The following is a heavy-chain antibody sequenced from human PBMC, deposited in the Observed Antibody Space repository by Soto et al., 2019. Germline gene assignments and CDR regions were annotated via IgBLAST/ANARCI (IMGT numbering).Heavy chain of an antibody. V-gene: IGHV4-4*02. CDR2: IYHGGST. J-gene: IGHJ6*02. CDR1: GGSISIANW. Sequence: SEPLSLTCAVSGGSISIANWWTWVRQPPGKGLEWIGEIYHGGSTSYNPSLKSRVTLSLDKFKNHFSLNLTSVTAADTAVYYCARLSFSYGVDVWGQGTTVTVSS. CDR3: ARLSFSYGVDV.